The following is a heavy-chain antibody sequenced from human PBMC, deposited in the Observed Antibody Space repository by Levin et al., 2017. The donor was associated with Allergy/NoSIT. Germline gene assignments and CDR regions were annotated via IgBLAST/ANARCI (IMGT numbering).Heavy chain of an antibody. V-gene: IGHV3-48*02. J-gene: IGHJ6*02. CDR2: ISSSSTSI. CDR1: GFTFSDYS. D-gene: IGHD3-22*01. CDR3: ARGWSSRGYYYYGMDV. Sequence: PGGSLRLSCVASGFTFSDYSVNWVRQAPGKGLEWVSYISSSSTSIYYADSVKGRFTISRDNAKNSLSLQMNSLRDEDTAVYYCARGWSSRGYYYYGMDVWGQGTTVTVSS.